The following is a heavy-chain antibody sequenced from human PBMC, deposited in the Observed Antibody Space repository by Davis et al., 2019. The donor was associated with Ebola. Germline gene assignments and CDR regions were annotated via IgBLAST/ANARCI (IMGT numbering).Heavy chain of an antibody. V-gene: IGHV3-23*01. Sequence: GESLKISCADSVITFSSYAMTWVRQAPGKGLEWVSTISGGGGSTYYGESVKGRFTISRDNSKNTLYLQMNSLRVDDTAVYYCARDLWFGELSDCWGQGTLVTVSS. CDR3: ARDLWFGELSDC. CDR2: ISGGGGST. CDR1: VITFSSYA. J-gene: IGHJ4*02. D-gene: IGHD3-10*01.